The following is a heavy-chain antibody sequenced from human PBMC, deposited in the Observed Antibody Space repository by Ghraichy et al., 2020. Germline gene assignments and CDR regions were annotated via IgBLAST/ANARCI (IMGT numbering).Heavy chain of an antibody. CDR3: AKGPLQSCSGVICYWFDP. CDR1: GFTFNNYA. Sequence: GGSLRLSCAASGFTFNNYAMNWVRQAPGKKLEWVSSITANGGSTYHADSVRGRFTISRDNSKNTLYLQMNSLRAEDTAVYYCAKGPLQSCSGVICYWFDPWGQGTLVTVSS. CDR2: ITANGGST. D-gene: IGHD2-15*01. J-gene: IGHJ5*02. V-gene: IGHV3-23*01.